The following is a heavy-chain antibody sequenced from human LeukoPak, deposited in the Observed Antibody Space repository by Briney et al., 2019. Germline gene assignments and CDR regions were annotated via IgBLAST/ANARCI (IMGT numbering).Heavy chain of an antibody. Sequence: GGSLRLSCAASGFTFSSYSMNWVRQAPGKGLEWVSYISSSSSTIYYADSVKGRFTISRDNAKNSLYLQMNSLRDEDTAVYYCARGKIGYYYGDYDGYWGQGTLVTVSS. CDR1: GFTFSSYS. D-gene: IGHD4-17*01. CDR2: ISSSSSTI. J-gene: IGHJ4*02. CDR3: ARGKIGYYYGDYDGY. V-gene: IGHV3-48*02.